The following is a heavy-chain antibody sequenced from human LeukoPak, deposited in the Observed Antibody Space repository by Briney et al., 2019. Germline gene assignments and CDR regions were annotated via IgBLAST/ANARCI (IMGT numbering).Heavy chain of an antibody. CDR2: ISWNSGSI. V-gene: IGHV3-9*01. CDR1: GFTFDDYA. Sequence: GGSLRLSCAASGFTFDDYAMHWVRQAPGKGLEWVSGISWNSGSIGYADSVKGRFTISRDNAKNSLYLQMNSLRAEDTALYYCAKDGGIEDGSGSYYPDYWGQGTLVTVSS. J-gene: IGHJ4*02. CDR3: AKDGGIEDGSGSYYPDY. D-gene: IGHD3-10*01.